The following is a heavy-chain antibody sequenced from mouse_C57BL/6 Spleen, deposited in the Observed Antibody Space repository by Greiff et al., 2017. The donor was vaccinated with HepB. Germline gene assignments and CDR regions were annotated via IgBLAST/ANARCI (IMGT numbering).Heavy chain of an antibody. CDR3: AMDLAWFAY. CDR1: GYTFTSYW. V-gene: IGHV1-74*01. CDR2: IHPSDSDT. Sequence: QVQLKQPGAELVKPGASVKVSCKASGYTFTSYWMHWVKQRPGQGLEWIGRIHPSDSDTNYNQKFKVKATLTVDKSSSTAYMQLSSLTSEDSAVYYCAMDLAWFAYWGQGTLVTVSA. J-gene: IGHJ3*01.